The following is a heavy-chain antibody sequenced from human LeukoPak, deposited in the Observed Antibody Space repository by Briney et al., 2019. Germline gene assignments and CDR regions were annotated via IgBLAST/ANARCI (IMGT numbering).Heavy chain of an antibody. D-gene: IGHD6-25*01. CDR1: GFTVSSNY. V-gene: IGHV3-53*01. J-gene: IGHJ6*03. CDR2: IYSGGST. CDR3: ARLNVAAAAHGGYYYYMDV. Sequence: GGSLTLSCAASGFTVSSNYMSWVRQAPGKGLEWVSVIYSGGSTYYADSVKGRFTIFRDNSKNTLYLQMNSLRAEDTAVYYCARLNVAAAAHGGYYYYMDVWGKGTTVTVSS.